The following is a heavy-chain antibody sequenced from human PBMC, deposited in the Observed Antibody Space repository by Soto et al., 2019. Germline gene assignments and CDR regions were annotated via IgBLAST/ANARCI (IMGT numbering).Heavy chain of an antibody. CDR1: GGSISSYY. CDR3: ARDGIIAARPLGWFDP. Sequence: SETLSLTCTVSGGSISSYYWSWIRQPPGKGLEWIGYIYYSGSTNYNPSLKSRVTISVDTSKNQFSLKLSSVTAADTAVYYCARDGIIAARPLGWFDPWGQGTLVTVSS. D-gene: IGHD6-6*01. J-gene: IGHJ5*02. CDR2: IYYSGST. V-gene: IGHV4-59*01.